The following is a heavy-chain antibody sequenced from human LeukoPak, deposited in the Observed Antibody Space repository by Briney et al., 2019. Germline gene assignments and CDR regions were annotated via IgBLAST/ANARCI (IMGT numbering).Heavy chain of an antibody. V-gene: IGHV3-21*01. CDR1: GFTFSSYS. Sequence: GGSLRLSCAASGFTFSSYSMNWVRQAPGKGLEWVSSISSSGSYIYYADSVKGRFTISRDNAKNSLYLQMNSLRAEDTAVYYCARDLRGITFGGVIAEPWGQGTLVTVSS. D-gene: IGHD3-16*02. CDR3: ARDLRGITFGGVIAEP. J-gene: IGHJ5*02. CDR2: ISSSGSYI.